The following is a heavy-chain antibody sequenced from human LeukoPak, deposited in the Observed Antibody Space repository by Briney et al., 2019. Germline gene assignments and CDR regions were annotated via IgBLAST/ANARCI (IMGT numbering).Heavy chain of an antibody. CDR3: AKVKWKLIGYFDY. CDR1: AFIFSGHW. J-gene: IGHJ4*02. V-gene: IGHV3-7*03. D-gene: IGHD1-20*01. CDR2: IKEDGSER. Sequence: GGSLRLSCEGSAFIFSGHWMNWVRQTPGKGLEWVASIKEDGSERQYVDSVKGRFSISRDNTKGSLFLQLNSLRAEDTAVYFCAKVKWKLIGYFDYWGQGTLVTVSS.